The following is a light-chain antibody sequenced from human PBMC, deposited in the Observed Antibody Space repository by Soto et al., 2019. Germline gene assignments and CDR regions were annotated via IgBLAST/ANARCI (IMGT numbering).Light chain of an antibody. CDR3: NSFTSISTWV. V-gene: IGLV2-14*01. J-gene: IGLJ3*02. CDR2: EVS. Sequence: QSALTQPASVSGSPGQSITISCTGTSSDVGAYNYVSWYQQHPGKAPKLMIYEVSNRPSGVSNRFSGSKSVNTASLTISGLQAEDEADYSCNSFTSISTWVFGGGTKLTVL. CDR1: SSDVGAYNY.